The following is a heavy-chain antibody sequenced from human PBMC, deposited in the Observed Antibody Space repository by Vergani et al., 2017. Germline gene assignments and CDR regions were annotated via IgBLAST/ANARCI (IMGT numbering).Heavy chain of an antibody. J-gene: IGHJ4*02. D-gene: IGHD3-16*01. V-gene: IGHV3-30*02. CDR3: AKHFRGWGIDY. CDR1: GFTLSNYD. Sequence: QVQLVESGGGVVQRGGSLRLSCATSGFTLSNYDMQWIRQGPGKGLGFVAFIQFVERKQYYADSVKGRFTLSRDFAKNTLDLQMNSLRTEDTATYYCAKHFRGWGIDYWGQGTQVIVSS. CDR2: IQFVERKQ.